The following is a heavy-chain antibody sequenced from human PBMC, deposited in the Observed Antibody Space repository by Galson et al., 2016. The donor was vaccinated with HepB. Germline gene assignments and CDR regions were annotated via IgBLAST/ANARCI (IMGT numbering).Heavy chain of an antibody. V-gene: IGHV3-23*01. CDR3: ARDWGPSKPGMDV. Sequence: SLRLSCAASGFRFSDYAMSWVRQSRGKGLEWVSAISGGGDSTYYADSVKGRFTISRDNAKNSLYLQMNSLRAEDTAVYYCARDWGPSKPGMDVWGQGTTVTVSS. CDR2: ISGGGDST. CDR1: GFRFSDYA. J-gene: IGHJ6*02. D-gene: IGHD3-16*01.